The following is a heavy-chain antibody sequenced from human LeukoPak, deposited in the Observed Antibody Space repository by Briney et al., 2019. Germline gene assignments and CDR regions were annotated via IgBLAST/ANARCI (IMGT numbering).Heavy chain of an antibody. J-gene: IGHJ4*02. V-gene: IGHV3-30-3*01. CDR3: ARDHVDTAMGDY. CDR1: GFTFSSYA. CDR2: ISYDGSNK. Sequence: PGGSLRLSCAASGFTFSSYAMHWVRQAPGKGLEWVAVISYDGSNKYYADSVKGRFTISRDNSKNTLYLQMNSLRAEDTAVYYCARDHVDTAMGDYWGQGTLITVSS. D-gene: IGHD5-18*01.